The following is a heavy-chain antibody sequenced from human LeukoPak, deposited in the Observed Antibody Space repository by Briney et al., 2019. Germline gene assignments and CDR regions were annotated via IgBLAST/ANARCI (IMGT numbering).Heavy chain of an antibody. D-gene: IGHD2-15*01. Sequence: SETLSLTCTVSGGSINNNYWSWIRQPPGKGLEWIGEINHSGSTNYNPSLKSRVTISVDTSKNQFSLKLSSVTAADTAVYYCARGDLGYCSGGSCYGDWFDPWGQGTLVTVSS. CDR3: ARGDLGYCSGGSCYGDWFDP. CDR2: INHSGST. J-gene: IGHJ5*02. V-gene: IGHV4-34*01. CDR1: GGSINNNY.